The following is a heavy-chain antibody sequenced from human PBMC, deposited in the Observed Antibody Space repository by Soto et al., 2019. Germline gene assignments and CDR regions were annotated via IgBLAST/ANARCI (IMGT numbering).Heavy chain of an antibody. CDR1: GDSVSSNSAA. D-gene: IGHD3-3*01. CDR2: TYYRSKWYN. Sequence: SQTLSLTCAISGDSVSSNSAAWNWIRQSPSRGLEWLGRTYYRSKWYNDYAVSVKSRITINPDTSKNQFSLQLNSVTPEDTAVYYCARNYDFWSGYRGTGDFDYWGQGTLVTVSS. CDR3: ARNYDFWSGYRGTGDFDY. J-gene: IGHJ4*02. V-gene: IGHV6-1*01.